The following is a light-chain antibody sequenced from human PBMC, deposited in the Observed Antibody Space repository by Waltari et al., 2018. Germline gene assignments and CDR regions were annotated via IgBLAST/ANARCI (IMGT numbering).Light chain of an antibody. CDR3: QQHNNWPYT. V-gene: IGKV3-15*01. Sequence: EIVMTQSPATLSVSPGERATLSCRASQSVSSNLAWYQQKPGQAPRLLIYGASTRAPGIPARFSGSGSGTEFTLTISSLQSEDFAVYYCQQHNNWPYTFGQGTKLEIK. J-gene: IGKJ2*01. CDR1: QSVSSN. CDR2: GAS.